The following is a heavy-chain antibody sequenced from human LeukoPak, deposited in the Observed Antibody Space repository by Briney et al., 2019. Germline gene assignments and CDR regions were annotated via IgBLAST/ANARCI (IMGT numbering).Heavy chain of an antibody. CDR2: IYASGSS. CDR1: GDPISSGRYY. D-gene: IGHD3-16*02. V-gene: IGHV4-61*02. J-gene: IGHJ6*03. Sequence: SQTLSLTCTVSGDPISSGRYYWSWIRQPAVKGLEWIRRIYASGSSDYNPSLKSRVTISVDMSKNQFSLRLSSVTAADTAVYHCARDGGGRYRSGPLYYYYYMDVWGKGTTVTVSS. CDR3: ARDGGGRYRSGPLYYYYYMDV.